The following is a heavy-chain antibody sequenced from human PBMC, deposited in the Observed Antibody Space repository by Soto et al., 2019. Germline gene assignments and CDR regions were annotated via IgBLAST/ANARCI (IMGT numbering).Heavy chain of an antibody. Sequence: GGSLRLSCAASGFTFSSYSMNWVRQSPGKGLEWVSSISSSSSYIYYADSVKGRFTISRDNAKNSLYLQMNSLRAEDTAVYYCAREPLYLSSSYFWGQGTLVTDSS. CDR1: GFTFSSYS. CDR3: AREPLYLSSSYF. V-gene: IGHV3-21*01. J-gene: IGHJ4*02. CDR2: ISSSSSYI. D-gene: IGHD2-2*01.